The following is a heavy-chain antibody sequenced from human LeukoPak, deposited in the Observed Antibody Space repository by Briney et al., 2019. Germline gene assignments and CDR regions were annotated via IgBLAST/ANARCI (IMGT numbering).Heavy chain of an antibody. CDR3: TTAHRCSGGSCYSGYHY. Sequence: GGSLRLSCTASGFTITSYVTSWVRQAPGKGLEWVGRIKSKTDGGTTDYAAPVKGRFTISRDDSKNTLYLQMNSLKTEDTAVYYCTTAHRCSGGSCYSGYHYWGQGTLVTVSS. V-gene: IGHV3-15*01. J-gene: IGHJ4*02. CDR1: GFTITSYV. D-gene: IGHD2-15*01. CDR2: IKSKTDGGTT.